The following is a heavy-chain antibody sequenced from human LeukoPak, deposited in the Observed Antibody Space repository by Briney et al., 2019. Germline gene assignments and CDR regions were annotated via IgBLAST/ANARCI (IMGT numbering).Heavy chain of an antibody. V-gene: IGHV4-61*02. Sequence: SETLSLTCAVSGDPNNIDSYYWSWIRQAAGKGLEWIARIHGSGKTNYNPSLKNRVIISLATSKNEFSLRLSPVTAADSALYYCTREFALVDSDRYYNLGMDVWGKGTTVTVSS. CDR3: TREFALVDSDRYYNLGMDV. CDR2: IHGSGKT. CDR1: GDPNNIDSYY. J-gene: IGHJ6*03. D-gene: IGHD3-10*01.